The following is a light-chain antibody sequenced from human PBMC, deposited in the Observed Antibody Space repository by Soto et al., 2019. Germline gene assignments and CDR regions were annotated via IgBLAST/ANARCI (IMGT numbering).Light chain of an antibody. CDR2: GAS. J-gene: IGKJ4*01. V-gene: IGKV3-20*01. CDR3: QQYDSSPLT. CDR1: LSVSSSY. Sequence: EIVLTQSPGTLSLSPGERATLSCRASLSVSSSYLAWYQQKPGQAPRLLIYGASSRATGIPDRFSGSGSGTDFTLTIGRREPEDFAVYYCQQYDSSPLTFGGGTKVEIK.